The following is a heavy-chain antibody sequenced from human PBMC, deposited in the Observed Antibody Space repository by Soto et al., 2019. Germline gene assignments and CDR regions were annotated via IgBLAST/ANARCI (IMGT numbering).Heavy chain of an antibody. V-gene: IGHV4-39*01. Sequence: QLQLQESGPGLVKPSETLSLTCTVSGGSISSSSYYWGWIRQPPGKGLEWIGSIYYSGSTYYNPYLKSRVTISVDTSKNQFSRKLSSVTAADTAVYYCAGSSSSLSLWFDPWGQGTLVTVSS. D-gene: IGHD6-6*01. CDR3: AGSSSSLSLWFDP. J-gene: IGHJ5*02. CDR2: IYYSGST. CDR1: GGSISSSSYY.